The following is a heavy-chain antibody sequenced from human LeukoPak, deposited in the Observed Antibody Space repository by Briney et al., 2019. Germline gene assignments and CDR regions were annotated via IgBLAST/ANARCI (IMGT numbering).Heavy chain of an antibody. V-gene: IGHV4-59*12. J-gene: IGHJ3*02. CDR1: GGSISSYY. CDR2: IYYSGST. D-gene: IGHD2-21*01. CDR3: AREVWSAFDI. Sequence: SETLSLTCTVSGGSISSYYWSWIRQPPGKGLEWIGYIYYSGSTNYNPSLKNRVTISVDTSKNQFSLKLSSVTAADTAVYYCAREVWSAFDIWGQGTMVTVSS.